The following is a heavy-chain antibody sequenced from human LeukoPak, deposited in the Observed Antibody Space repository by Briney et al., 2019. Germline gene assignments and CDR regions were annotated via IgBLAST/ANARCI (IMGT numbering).Heavy chain of an antibody. D-gene: IGHD2-15*01. CDR3: ARDTVVVVAVSSPPTWFDP. Sequence: ASVKVSCKASGYTFTGHYMHWVRQAPGQGLEWMGWISPNSGGTNYAQKFQGRVTMTRDTSISTAYMELSRLRSDDTAVYYCARDTVVVVAVSSPPTWFDPWGQGTLVTVSS. CDR1: GYTFTGHY. J-gene: IGHJ5*02. CDR2: ISPNSGGT. V-gene: IGHV1-2*02.